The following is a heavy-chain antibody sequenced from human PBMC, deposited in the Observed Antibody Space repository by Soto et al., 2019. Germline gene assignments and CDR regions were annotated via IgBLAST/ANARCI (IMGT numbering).Heavy chain of an antibody. CDR2: ISAYNGNT. D-gene: IGHD2-2*01. CDR1: GYTFTSYG. CDR3: ARDTCSSTSCYVGWFDP. J-gene: IGHJ5*02. Sequence: ASVKVSCKASGYTFTSYGISWLLQAPGQGLEWMGWISAYNGNTNYAQKLQGRVTMTTDTSTSTAYMELRSLRSDDTAVYYCARDTCSSTSCYVGWFDPWGQGTLVTVSS. V-gene: IGHV1-18*01.